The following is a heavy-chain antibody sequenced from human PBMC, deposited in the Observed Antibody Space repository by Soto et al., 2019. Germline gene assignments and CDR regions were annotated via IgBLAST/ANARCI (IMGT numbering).Heavy chain of an antibody. CDR1: GFSLTTGGMF. CDR2: IDWDDDK. CDR3: ARVPGYYDSSGFIGFDS. V-gene: IGHV2-70*01. D-gene: IGHD3-22*01. Sequence: TLTLTCTFSGFSLTTGGMFVAWIRQPPGKALEWLALIDWDDDKNYSTSLKTRLTISKDTSKNQVVLTMTNMDPVDTATYYCARVPGYYDSSGFIGFDSWGQGTLVTVSS. J-gene: IGHJ4*02.